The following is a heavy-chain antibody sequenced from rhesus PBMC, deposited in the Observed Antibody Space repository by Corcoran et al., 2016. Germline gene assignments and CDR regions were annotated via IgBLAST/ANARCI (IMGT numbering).Heavy chain of an antibody. V-gene: IGHV4S2*01. CDR2: IFGSGGNT. CDR3: VKDRTTFDF. J-gene: IGHJ4*01. CDR1: GASMSSNY. Sequence: QVQLQESGPGLVKPSETLPPTCAVSGASMSSNYWNWVRQAPGKGLEWIGRIFGSGGNTDYNPSLESRVTISIDTSKNQLSLRVNSVTAADTAVYYCVKDRTTFDFWGQGIKVTVSS.